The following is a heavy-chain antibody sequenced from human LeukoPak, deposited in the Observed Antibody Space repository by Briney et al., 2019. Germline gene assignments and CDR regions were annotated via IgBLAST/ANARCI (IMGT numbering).Heavy chain of an antibody. CDR1: GGSITNYY. CDR3: ARRSSSWGTSFDY. CDR2: IYYSGST. J-gene: IGHJ4*02. Sequence: KPSETLSLTCTVSGGSITNYYWSWIRQPPGKGLEWIGYIYYSGSTNYNPSLKSRVTISVDTSKNQFSLKLSSVTAADTAVYYCARRSSSWGTSFDYWGQGTLVTVSS. V-gene: IGHV4-59*01. D-gene: IGHD6-13*01.